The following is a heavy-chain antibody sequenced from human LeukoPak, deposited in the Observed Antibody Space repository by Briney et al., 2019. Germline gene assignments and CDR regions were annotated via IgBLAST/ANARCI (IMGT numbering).Heavy chain of an antibody. V-gene: IGHV4-59*11. Sequence: SETLSLTCTVSGGSISSHYWSWIRQPPGKGLEWIGYIYYSGSTNYNPSLKSRVTISVDTSKNQFSLKLSSVTAADTAVYYCARVNDYLSGSFDYWGQRTLVTVSS. CDR1: GGSISSHY. CDR2: IYYSGST. J-gene: IGHJ4*02. CDR3: ARVNDYLSGSFDY. D-gene: IGHD4-11*01.